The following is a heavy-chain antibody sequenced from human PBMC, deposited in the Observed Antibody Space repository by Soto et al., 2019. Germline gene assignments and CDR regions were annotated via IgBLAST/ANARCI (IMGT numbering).Heavy chain of an antibody. J-gene: IGHJ5*02. CDR2: SYQSGVT. Sequence: PSETLPLTCNISGNSYIISPYTWSWLCQPPGQARPWIGYSYQSGVTSYNPSLASRVSISLDRSNCQCSLKLKSVTAADTAVYFCAGMPYTSGLRFDPWGPGTLVTVSS. CDR1: GNSYIISPYT. D-gene: IGHD6-19*01. CDR3: AGMPYTSGLRFDP. V-gene: IGHV4-30-2*01.